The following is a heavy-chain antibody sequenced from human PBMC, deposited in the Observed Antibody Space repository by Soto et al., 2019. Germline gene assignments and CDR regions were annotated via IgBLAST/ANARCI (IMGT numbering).Heavy chain of an antibody. J-gene: IGHJ6*02. V-gene: IGHV3-48*02. Sequence: PGGSLTLSCAASGFTFSSYSMNWVRQAPGKGLEWVSYISSSSSTIYYADSVKGRFTISRDNAKNSLYLQMNSLRDEDTAVYYCARDDDYGDYGGYGMDVWGQGTTVTVSS. CDR2: ISSSSSTI. D-gene: IGHD4-17*01. CDR3: ARDDDYGDYGGYGMDV. CDR1: GFTFSSYS.